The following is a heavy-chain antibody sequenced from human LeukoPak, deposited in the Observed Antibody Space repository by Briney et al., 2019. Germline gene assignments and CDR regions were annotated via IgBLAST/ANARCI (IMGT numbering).Heavy chain of an antibody. D-gene: IGHD3-22*01. CDR2: NNPNSGGT. J-gene: IGHJ6*02. CDR1: GYTFTGYY. CDR3: ARDDDYDSSGSYYYYYGMDV. Sequence: ASVKVSCKASGYTFTGYYMYWVRQAPGQGLEWMGWNNPNSGGTNYAQQFQGRVTMTRDTSISTAYMELSRLRSDDTAVYYCARDDDYDSSGSYYYYYGMDVWGQGTTATVSS. V-gene: IGHV1-2*02.